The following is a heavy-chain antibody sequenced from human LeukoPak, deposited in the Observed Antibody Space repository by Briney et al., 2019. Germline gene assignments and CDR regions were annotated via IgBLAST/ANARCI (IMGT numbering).Heavy chain of an antibody. Sequence: REASVTVSYKASGGTFSSYAISWVRQAPGQGLEWMGGIIPIFGTANYAQKFQGRVTITADESTSTAYMELSSLRSEDTAVYYCARDGAGNDAFDIWGQGTMVTVSS. CDR1: GGTFSSYA. J-gene: IGHJ3*02. D-gene: IGHD4/OR15-4a*01. CDR3: ARDGAGNDAFDI. V-gene: IGHV1-69*13. CDR2: IIPIFGTA.